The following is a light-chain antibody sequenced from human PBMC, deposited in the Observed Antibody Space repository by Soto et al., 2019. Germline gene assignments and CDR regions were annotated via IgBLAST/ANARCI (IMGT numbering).Light chain of an antibody. V-gene: IGLV2-14*01. Sequence: QSALTQPASVSGSPGQSITTSCTGTSSDVGGYNYVSWYQQHPGKAPKFMIYDVSNRPSGVSNRFSGSKSGNTASLTISGLQAEDEADYYCTSYTTSNTRQIVFGTGTKV. J-gene: IGLJ1*01. CDR3: TSYTTSNTRQIV. CDR1: SSDVGGYNY. CDR2: DVS.